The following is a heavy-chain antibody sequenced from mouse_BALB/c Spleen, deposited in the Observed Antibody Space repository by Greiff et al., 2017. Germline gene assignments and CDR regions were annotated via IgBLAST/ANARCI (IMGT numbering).Heavy chain of an antibody. J-gene: IGHJ4*01. V-gene: IGHV5-9-4*01. Sequence: VKLVESGGGLVKPGGSLKLSCAASGFTFSSYAMSWVRQSPEKRLEWVAEISSGGSYTYYPDTVTGRFTISRDNAKNTLYLEMSSLRSEDTAMYYCAKYGNYGAMDYWGQGTSVTVSS. CDR3: AKYGNYGAMDY. CDR1: GFTFSSYA. D-gene: IGHD2-10*02. CDR2: ISSGGSYT.